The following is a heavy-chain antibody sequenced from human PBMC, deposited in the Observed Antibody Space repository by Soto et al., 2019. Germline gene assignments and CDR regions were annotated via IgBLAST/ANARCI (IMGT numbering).Heavy chain of an antibody. J-gene: IGHJ5*02. CDR1: GGSISSYY. CDR3: ARHDYGDSNWFDP. CDR2: IYYSGST. V-gene: IGHV4-59*08. Sequence: PSETLSLTCTVSGGSISSYYWSWIRQPPGKGLEWIGYIYYSGSTNYNPSLKSRVTISVDTSKNQFSLKLSSVTAADTAVYYCARHDYGDSNWFDPWGQGTLVTVSS. D-gene: IGHD4-17*01.